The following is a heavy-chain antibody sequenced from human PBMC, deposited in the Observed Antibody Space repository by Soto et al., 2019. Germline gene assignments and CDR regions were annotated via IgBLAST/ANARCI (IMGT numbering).Heavy chain of an antibody. V-gene: IGHV3-21*01. D-gene: IGHD1-7*01. CDR3: ARAGAELLARDDY. CDR2: ISSSSSYI. J-gene: IGHJ4*02. Sequence: GGSPRLSCAASGFTFSSYSMNWVRQAPGKGLEWVSSISSSSSYIYYADSVKGRFTISRDNAKNSLYLQMNSLRAEDTAVYYCARAGAELLARDDYWGQGTLVTVSS. CDR1: GFTFSSYS.